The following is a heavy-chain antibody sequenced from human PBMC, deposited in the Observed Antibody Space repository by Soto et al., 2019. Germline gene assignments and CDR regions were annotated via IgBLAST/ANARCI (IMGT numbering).Heavy chain of an antibody. D-gene: IGHD6-19*01. V-gene: IGHV3-7*01. CDR1: GFTFSSYW. J-gene: IGHJ3*02. Sequence: GGSLRLSCAASGFTFSSYWMSWVRQAPGKGLEWVANIKQDGSEKYYVDSVKGRFTISRDNAKNSLYLQMNSLRAEDTAVYYCANAGYSSDLGAFDIWGQGTMVTVSS. CDR3: ANAGYSSDLGAFDI. CDR2: IKQDGSEK.